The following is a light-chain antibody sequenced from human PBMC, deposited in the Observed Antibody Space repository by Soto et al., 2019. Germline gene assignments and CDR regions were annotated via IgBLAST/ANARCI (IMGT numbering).Light chain of an antibody. J-gene: IGKJ2*01. V-gene: IGKV1-9*01. CDR2: AAS. CDR3: QQLNDRRFS. Sequence: IQLTQSPSSQSASVGDRVTMSCRASQGNNSFVAWYQQKSGKAPKLLIYAASTLQSGVPSRFSGSGSGTDFTLTISSLQPEDFATYYCQQLNDRRFSFGQGTKVDIK. CDR1: QGNNSF.